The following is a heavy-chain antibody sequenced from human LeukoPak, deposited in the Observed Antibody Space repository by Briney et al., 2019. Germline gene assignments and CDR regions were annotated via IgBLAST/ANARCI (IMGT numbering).Heavy chain of an antibody. CDR1: GGSISSGGYS. V-gene: IGHV4-30-2*01. D-gene: IGHD3-10*01. CDR2: IHHSGST. Sequence: PSQTLSLTCAVSGGSISSGGYSWSWIRQPPGKGLEWIGYIHHSGSTYYNPSLKSRVTISVDRSKNQFSLELSSVTAADTAVYYCARGRPTMVRGVTTYFDYWGQGTLVTVSS. CDR3: ARGRPTMVRGVTTYFDY. J-gene: IGHJ4*02.